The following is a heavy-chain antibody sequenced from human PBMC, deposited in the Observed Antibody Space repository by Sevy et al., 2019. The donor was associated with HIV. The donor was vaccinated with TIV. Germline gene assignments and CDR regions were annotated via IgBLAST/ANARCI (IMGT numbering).Heavy chain of an antibody. CDR1: GDSISSGDSF. Sequence: SETLSLTCTVSGDSISSGDSFWSWIRQPAGRGLEWIGRIYASGRTMYNPSLKSRLTLSVDTSKSQFSLELTSVTAADTAVDCCARDRIKRDYYYAMDVWGQGTPVTVSS. CDR3: ARDRIKRDYYYAMDV. J-gene: IGHJ6*02. D-gene: IGHD2-15*01. CDR2: IYASGRT. V-gene: IGHV4-61*02.